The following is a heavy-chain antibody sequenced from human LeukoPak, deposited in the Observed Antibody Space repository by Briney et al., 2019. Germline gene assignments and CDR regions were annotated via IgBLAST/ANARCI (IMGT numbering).Heavy chain of an antibody. Sequence: PGGSLRLSCAASGFTFSSYAMSWVRQAPGKGLEWVSAISGSGGSTYYADSVKGRFTISRDNSKNTLYLQMNSLRAEDTAVYYCAKDEYQLLYRYYYYGMDVWGQGTTVTVS. CDR3: AKDEYQLLYRYYYYGMDV. J-gene: IGHJ6*02. CDR1: GFTFSSYA. D-gene: IGHD2-2*02. CDR2: ISGSGGST. V-gene: IGHV3-23*01.